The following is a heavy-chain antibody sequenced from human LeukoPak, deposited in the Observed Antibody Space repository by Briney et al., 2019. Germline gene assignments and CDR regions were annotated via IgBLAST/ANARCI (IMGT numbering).Heavy chain of an antibody. CDR2: IYSGGST. D-gene: IGHD5-18*01. J-gene: IGHJ6*02. CDR1: GFTVSSNY. CDR3: ASSGYSYFYYYGMDV. V-gene: IGHV3-66*01. Sequence: PGGSLRLSCAASGFTVSSNYMSWVRQAPGKGLEWVSVIYSGGSTYYADSVKGRFTISRDNSKNTLYLQMNSLRAEDTAVYYCASSGYSYFYYYGMDVWGQGTTVTVSS.